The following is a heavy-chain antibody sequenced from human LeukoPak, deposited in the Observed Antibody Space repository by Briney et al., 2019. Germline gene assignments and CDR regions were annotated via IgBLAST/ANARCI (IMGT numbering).Heavy chain of an antibody. D-gene: IGHD4-17*01. J-gene: IGHJ2*01. Sequence: PGGSLRLSCAASGFTFSSYSMIWVRQAPGKGLEWVSSISTTSYIYYADSVKGRITISRDNAKNSLYLQMNSLRAEDTAVYYCARDSEGDYGDLPYWYFDLWGRGTLVTVSS. CDR1: GFTFSSYS. CDR3: ARDSEGDYGDLPYWYFDL. V-gene: IGHV3-21*01. CDR2: ISTTSYI.